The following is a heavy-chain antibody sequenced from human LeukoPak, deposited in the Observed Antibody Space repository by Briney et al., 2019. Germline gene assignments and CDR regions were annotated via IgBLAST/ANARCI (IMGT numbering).Heavy chain of an antibody. D-gene: IGHD3-22*01. Sequence: ASVKVSCKASGYXFTAYYIHWVRQAPGQGREWMGLINPSSGGTDYAQNFQGRVTMTRDTSISTAYMELSRLRSDDTAVYYCARFDSSGYSLDYWGQGTLVTVSS. V-gene: IGHV1-2*02. CDR1: GYXFTAYY. CDR3: ARFDSSGYSLDY. CDR2: INPSSGGT. J-gene: IGHJ4*02.